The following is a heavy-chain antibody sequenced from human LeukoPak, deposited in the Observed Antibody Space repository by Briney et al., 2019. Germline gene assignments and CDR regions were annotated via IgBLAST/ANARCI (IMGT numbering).Heavy chain of an antibody. CDR3: AKDRRSSGWYLVAY. Sequence: PGGSLRLSCAASGFTFSSYGIHWVRQAPGKGLEWVAFIRYDGSNKYYADSVKGGFTISRDNSKNTLYLQMNSLRAEDTAVYYCAKDRRSSGWYLVAYWGQGTLVTVSS. CDR1: GFTFSSYG. J-gene: IGHJ4*02. CDR2: IRYDGSNK. D-gene: IGHD6-19*01. V-gene: IGHV3-30*02.